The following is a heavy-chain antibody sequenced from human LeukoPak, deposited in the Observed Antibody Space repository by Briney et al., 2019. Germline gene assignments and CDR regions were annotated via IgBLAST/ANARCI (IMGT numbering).Heavy chain of an antibody. D-gene: IGHD1-26*01. CDR3: VRASIEGATILDY. Sequence: GGSPRLSCAASGFTFSSIGMHWVRQTPGKGLEWVAGIWYDGSSKYYTDSVQGRFTISRDNDRNTLFLQMNSLRAQDTAVYYCVRASIEGATILDYWGQGTLVTVSS. J-gene: IGHJ4*02. CDR1: GFTFSSIG. V-gene: IGHV3-33*01. CDR2: IWYDGSSK.